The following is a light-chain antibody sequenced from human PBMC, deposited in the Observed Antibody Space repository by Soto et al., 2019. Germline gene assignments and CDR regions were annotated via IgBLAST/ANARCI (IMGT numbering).Light chain of an antibody. CDR3: QQYDNLVWT. Sequence: DLPMTQSPSSLSASVGDRVTITCQASQDISNYLNWYQQKPGKAPKLLIYDASNLETGVPSRFSGSGSRTDFTFTISSLQPEDIATYYCQQYDNLVWTFGQGTKVEIK. CDR1: QDISNY. J-gene: IGKJ1*01. V-gene: IGKV1-33*01. CDR2: DAS.